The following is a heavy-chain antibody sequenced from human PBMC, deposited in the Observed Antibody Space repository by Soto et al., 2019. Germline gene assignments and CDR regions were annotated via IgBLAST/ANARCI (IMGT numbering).Heavy chain of an antibody. CDR2: IYYSGST. D-gene: IGHD3-10*01. CDR1: GGSISSSSYY. Sequence: QLQLQESGPGLVKPSETLSLTCTVSGGSISSSSYYWGWIRQPPGKGLEWIGSIYYSGSTYYNPSLKSRVTISVDTSKNQFSLKLSSVTAADTAVYYCARLRRLLWFGEGTYYFDYWGQGTLVTVSS. CDR3: ARLRRLLWFGEGTYYFDY. J-gene: IGHJ4*02. V-gene: IGHV4-39*01.